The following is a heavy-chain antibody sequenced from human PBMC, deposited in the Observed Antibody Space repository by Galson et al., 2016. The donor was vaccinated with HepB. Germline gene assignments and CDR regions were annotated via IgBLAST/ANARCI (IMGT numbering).Heavy chain of an antibody. CDR3: ARDRGEYSRPWAGGMDV. CDR1: GFTFSSYG. Sequence: SLRLSCAASGFTFSSYGMHWVRQAPGKGLEWVAVIWYDGSNEYYADSVQGRFTISRDNSKNTLYLQMNSLRAEDTAVYYCARDRGEYSRPWAGGMDVWGQGTTVTVSS. J-gene: IGHJ6*02. V-gene: IGHV3-33*01. CDR2: IWYDGSNE. D-gene: IGHD6-6*01.